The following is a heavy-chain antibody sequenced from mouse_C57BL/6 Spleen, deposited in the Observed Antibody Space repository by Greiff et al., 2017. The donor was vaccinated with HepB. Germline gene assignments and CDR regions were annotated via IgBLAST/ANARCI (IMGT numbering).Heavy chain of an antibody. Sequence: VKLVESGPELVKPGASVKISCKASGYAFSSYWMNWVNQRPGKGLEWIGRIYPGDGDTNYNGMFKGKATLTADKSSSTAYMQLSSLTSEDSAVYFCARGAPFDLDDWGQGTSVTVSS. CDR2: IYPGDGDT. CDR1: GYAFSSYW. J-gene: IGHJ4*01. CDR3: ARGAPFDLDD. V-gene: IGHV1-82*01. D-gene: IGHD2-4*01.